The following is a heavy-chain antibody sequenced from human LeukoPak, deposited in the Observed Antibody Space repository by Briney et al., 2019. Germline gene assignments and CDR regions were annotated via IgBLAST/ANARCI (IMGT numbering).Heavy chain of an antibody. J-gene: IGHJ6*03. CDR3: ARGVGTTIGYYYYYMDV. D-gene: IGHD1-26*01. Sequence: ASVKVSCKASGYTFTSYDINWVRQATGQGLEWMGWINPNSGNTGYAQKFQGRVTMTRNTSISTAYMELSSLRSEDTAVYYCARGVGTTIGYYYYYMDVWGKGTTVTVSS. CDR1: GYTFTSYD. V-gene: IGHV1-8*01. CDR2: INPNSGNT.